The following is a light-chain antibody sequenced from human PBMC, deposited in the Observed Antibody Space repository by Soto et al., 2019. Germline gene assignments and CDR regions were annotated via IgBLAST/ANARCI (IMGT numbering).Light chain of an antibody. CDR3: QQYGISPLT. CDR1: QSISSNY. V-gene: IGKV3-20*01. CDR2: AAS. Sequence: ESVLTQSPCTLSLSPGERATLSCRASQSISSNYLAWYQQKPGQAPRLLIYAASSRATGIPDRFSGSGSGTDFTLTISRLEPEDFAVYYFQQYGISPLTFGGGTKVEIK. J-gene: IGKJ4*01.